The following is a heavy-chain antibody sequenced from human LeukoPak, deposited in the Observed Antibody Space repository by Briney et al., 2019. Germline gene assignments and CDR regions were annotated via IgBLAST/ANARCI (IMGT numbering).Heavy chain of an antibody. CDR2: ISGSGAKT. D-gene: IGHD1-26*01. CDR3: AKEYSGSFSPFPSYFDY. Sequence: GGSLRLSCAASGFTFSSYAMSWVRQAPGKGLEWVSAISGSGAKTYYADFVKGRFTISRDNSKNTLYLQMNSLRAEDTAVYYCAKEYSGSFSPFPSYFDYWGQGTLVTVSS. V-gene: IGHV3-23*01. CDR1: GFTFSSYA. J-gene: IGHJ4*02.